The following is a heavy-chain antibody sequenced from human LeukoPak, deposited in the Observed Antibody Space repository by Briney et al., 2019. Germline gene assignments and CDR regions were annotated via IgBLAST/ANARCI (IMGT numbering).Heavy chain of an antibody. V-gene: IGHV3-30-3*01. J-gene: IGHJ4*02. CDR3: ARDRRDIVVVPDQTLDY. CDR1: GFTFSSYA. D-gene: IGHD2-2*01. Sequence: GGSLRLSCTASGFTFSSYAMHWVRQAPGKGLEWVAVISYDGNNKYYADSVKGRFTISRDNSKNTLYLQMNSLRAEDTAVYYCARDRRDIVVVPDQTLDYWGQGTLVTVSS. CDR2: ISYDGNNK.